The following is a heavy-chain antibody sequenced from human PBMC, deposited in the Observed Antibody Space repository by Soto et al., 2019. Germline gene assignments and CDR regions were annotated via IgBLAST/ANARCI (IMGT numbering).Heavy chain of an antibody. V-gene: IGHV3-23*01. D-gene: IGHD3-10*01. J-gene: IGHJ4*02. CDR2: ISTAAST. CDR1: GFTFNNHA. CDR3: ARLSSGSPSIFDY. Sequence: VQLLQSGGGLAQPGASLGLSCAASGFTFNNHAMTWVRQASGKGLEWVSGISTAASTFYIDSVKGRFTVSRDNSKNTLYLQMDSLRAEDTAMYFCARLSSGSPSIFDYWGQGTLVTVSS.